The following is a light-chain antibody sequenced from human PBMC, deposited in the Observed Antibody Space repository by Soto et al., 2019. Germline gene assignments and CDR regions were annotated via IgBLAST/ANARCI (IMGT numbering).Light chain of an antibody. V-gene: IGLV7-46*01. CDR1: TGAVTSGHY. CDR3: LLSYSGALSL. Sequence: QAVVTQEPSVTVSPGGTVTLTCASSTGAVTSGHYPYWFQQKPGQAPRTLIYDTSTKHSWTPARFSGSLLGGKAALTLSGAQPEDEAEYVCLLSYSGALSLFGGGTKLTVL. CDR2: DTS. J-gene: IGLJ2*01.